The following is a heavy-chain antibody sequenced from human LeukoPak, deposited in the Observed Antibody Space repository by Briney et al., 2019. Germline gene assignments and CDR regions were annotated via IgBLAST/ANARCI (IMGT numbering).Heavy chain of an antibody. CDR1: GFTFNDYA. Sequence: GGSLRLSCAASGFTFNDYALNWVRQAPGRGLEWVSGISGSGGSTYYADSVKGRFTISRDNSKNTLYLQMNSLRAEDTAVYYCARWRYSSSWYYFDYWGQGTLVTVSS. V-gene: IGHV3-23*01. D-gene: IGHD6-13*01. CDR2: ISGSGGST. CDR3: ARWRYSSSWYYFDY. J-gene: IGHJ4*02.